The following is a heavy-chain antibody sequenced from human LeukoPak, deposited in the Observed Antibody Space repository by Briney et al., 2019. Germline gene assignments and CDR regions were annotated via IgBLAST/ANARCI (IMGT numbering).Heavy chain of an antibody. D-gene: IGHD3-22*01. CDR1: GFTLSSYW. CDR2: IKQDGSVT. Sequence: GGSLRLSCAASGFTLSSYWMSWVRQAPGKGLEWVANIKQDGSVTYYVDSVKGRFTISRDSAKNSLYLQMNSLRAEDTAVYYCARGFYPDRTMIVVVVDYWGQGSLVTVSS. CDR3: ARGFYPDRTMIVVVVDY. V-gene: IGHV3-7*03. J-gene: IGHJ4*02.